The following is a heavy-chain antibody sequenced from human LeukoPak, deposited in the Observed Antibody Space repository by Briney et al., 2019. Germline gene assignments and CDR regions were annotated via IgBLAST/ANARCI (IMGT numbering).Heavy chain of an antibody. J-gene: IGHJ4*02. D-gene: IGHD6-13*01. Sequence: GRSLRLSCVASGFTFHEYSMHWVWQAPGKGLEWVSGISWNSGTVSYADSVKGRFTISRDNAKNSLYLQMNSLRPEDTALYYCARIPAAGRDADYWGQGTLVTVSS. CDR3: ARIPAAGRDADY. V-gene: IGHV3-9*01. CDR2: ISWNSGTV. CDR1: GFTFHEYS.